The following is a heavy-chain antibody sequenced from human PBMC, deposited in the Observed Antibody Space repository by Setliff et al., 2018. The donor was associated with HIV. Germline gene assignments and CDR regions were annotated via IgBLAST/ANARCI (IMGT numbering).Heavy chain of an antibody. Sequence: SETLSLTCTVYGGFIKNSNYYWGWIRQPPGKGLEWIGNIHYSGSTYYNPSLKSRVTISVDTSKNQFSLKLSSVTAADTAVYYCASNQHDWGYYYYYMDVWGKGTTVTVSS. D-gene: IGHD3-16*01. V-gene: IGHV4-39*01. CDR1: GGFIKNSNYY. CDR2: IHYSGST. J-gene: IGHJ6*03. CDR3: ASNQHDWGYYYYYMDV.